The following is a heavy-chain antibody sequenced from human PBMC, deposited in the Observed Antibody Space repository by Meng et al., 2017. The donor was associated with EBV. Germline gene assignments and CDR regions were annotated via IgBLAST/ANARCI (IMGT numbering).Heavy chain of an antibody. V-gene: IGHV7-4-1*02. J-gene: IGHJ4*02. CDR2: FNTNPGNP. Sequence: WVRHALGQGLAWMGWFNTNPGNPIYAPDFIGRFVFSLDTSVSTTYLQINSLQAEDTAMYFCARDRRGFSSGSVPDFDWWGQGTLVTVSS. D-gene: IGHD5-18*01. CDR3: ARDRRGFSSGSVPDFDW.